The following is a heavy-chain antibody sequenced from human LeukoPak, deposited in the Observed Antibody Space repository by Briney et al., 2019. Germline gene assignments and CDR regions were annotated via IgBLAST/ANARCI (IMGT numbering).Heavy chain of an antibody. V-gene: IGHV4-39*07. J-gene: IGHJ5*02. CDR1: GGSISSSSYY. CDR2: IYHSGST. Sequence: SETLSLTCTVSGGSISSSSYYWGWIRQPPGKGLEWIGSIYHSGSTYYNPSLKSRVTISVDMSKNQFSLKLSSVTAADTAVYYCARTYCSSTSCYRSPFDPWGQGTLVTVSS. CDR3: ARTYCSSTSCYRSPFDP. D-gene: IGHD2-2*01.